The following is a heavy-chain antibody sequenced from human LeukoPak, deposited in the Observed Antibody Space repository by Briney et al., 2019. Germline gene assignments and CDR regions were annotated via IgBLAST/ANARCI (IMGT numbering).Heavy chain of an antibody. CDR2: IYPDDSDT. V-gene: IGHV5-51*01. D-gene: IGHD6-19*01. CDR1: GYSFTNFW. CDR3: ARRSRSGWGDLDY. Sequence: GESLKISCKASGYSFTNFWIGWVRQMPGKGLEWMGIIYPDDSDTRYSPSFQGQVTISADKSIATAYLQWSSLKASDTAMYYCARRSRSGWGDLDYWGQGTLVTVSS. J-gene: IGHJ4*02.